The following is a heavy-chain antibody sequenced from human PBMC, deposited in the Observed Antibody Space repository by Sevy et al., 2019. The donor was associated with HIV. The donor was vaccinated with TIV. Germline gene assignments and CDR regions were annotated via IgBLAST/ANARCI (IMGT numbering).Heavy chain of an antibody. CDR1: GFTFSSYN. CDR3: ARDFGPGIAAAPDL. V-gene: IGHV3-21*01. Sequence: GGSLRLSCAASGFTFSSYNMNWVRQAPGKGLEWVSSISSSSTYIYYADSVQGRFIISRDNAKNSLFLQMNSLRAEDTAVYHCARDFGPGIAAAPDLWGRGTLVTVSS. J-gene: IGHJ2*01. D-gene: IGHD6-13*01. CDR2: ISSSSTYI.